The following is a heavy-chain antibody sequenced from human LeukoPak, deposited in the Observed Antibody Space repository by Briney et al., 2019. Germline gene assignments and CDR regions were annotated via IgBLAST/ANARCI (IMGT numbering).Heavy chain of an antibody. CDR1: GFTFSSYA. CDR3: AKGRPPGPYSSSWPKKY. CDR2: ISDSGGST. V-gene: IGHV3-23*01. Sequence: GGSLRLSCAASGFTFSSYAMSWVRQAPGKGLEWVSAISDSGGSTYYADSVKGRFTISRDNSKNTLYLQMNSLRAEDTAVYYCAKGRPPGPYSSSWPKKYGGKETLVTVP. J-gene: IGHJ4*02. D-gene: IGHD6-13*01.